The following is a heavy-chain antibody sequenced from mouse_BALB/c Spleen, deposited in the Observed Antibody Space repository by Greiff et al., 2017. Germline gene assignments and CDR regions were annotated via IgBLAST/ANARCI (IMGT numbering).Heavy chain of an antibody. V-gene: IGHV1-14*01. D-gene: IGHD2-4*01. CDR1: GYTFTSYV. CDR2: INPYNDGT. Sequence: EVKLVESGPELVKPGASVKMSCKASGYTFTSYVMHWVKQKPGQGLEWIGYINPYNDGTKYNEKFKGKATLPSDKSSSTAYMELSSLTSEDSAVYYCARGYYDYDAWFAYWGQGTLVTVSA. J-gene: IGHJ3*01. CDR3: ARGYYDYDAWFAY.